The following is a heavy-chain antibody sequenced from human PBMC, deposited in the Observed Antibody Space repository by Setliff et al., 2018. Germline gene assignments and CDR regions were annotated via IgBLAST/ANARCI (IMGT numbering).Heavy chain of an antibody. CDR1: GFTVSSNY. V-gene: IGHV3-53*01. CDR3: ARGAFGNGLNFRYFDY. J-gene: IGHJ4*02. CDR2: IHSGGST. Sequence: PGGSLRLSCAASGFTVSSNYMSWVRQAPGKGLEWVSVIHSGGSTYYADSVKGRFTISRDNAKNSLCLQMNSLRAEDTAVYYCARGAFGNGLNFRYFDYWGQGTLVTVS. D-gene: IGHD3-16*01.